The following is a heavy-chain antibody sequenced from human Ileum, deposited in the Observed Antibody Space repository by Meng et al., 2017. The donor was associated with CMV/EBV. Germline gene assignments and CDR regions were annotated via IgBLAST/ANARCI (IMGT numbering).Heavy chain of an antibody. D-gene: IGHD2-2*02. J-gene: IGHJ5*02. CDR2: INHSGST. Sequence: GYYWSWIRQPPGKGLEWSGEINHSGSTNYNPSLKSRVTISVDTSKNQFSLKLSSVTAADTAVYYCARGSFRGYCSSTSCYTGSWFDPWGQGTLVTVSS. V-gene: IGHV4-34*01. CDR1: GYY. CDR3: ARGSFRGYCSSTSCYTGSWFDP.